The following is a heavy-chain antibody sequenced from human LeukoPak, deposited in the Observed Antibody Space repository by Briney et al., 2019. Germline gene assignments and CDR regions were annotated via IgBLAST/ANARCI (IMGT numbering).Heavy chain of an antibody. CDR1: EFTFSNYS. CDR3: AKNSHDVLTGFYWLIDY. D-gene: IGHD3-9*01. J-gene: IGHJ4*02. Sequence: GGSLRLSCIVSEFTFSNYSMRWVRQAPGKGLEWVSGITGRGGSTYYADSVKGRFTISRDNSKNTLFPQMYIQRADVTAVYHCAKNSHDVLTGFYWLIDYWGQGTLVTVSS. CDR2: ITGRGGST. V-gene: IGHV3-23*01.